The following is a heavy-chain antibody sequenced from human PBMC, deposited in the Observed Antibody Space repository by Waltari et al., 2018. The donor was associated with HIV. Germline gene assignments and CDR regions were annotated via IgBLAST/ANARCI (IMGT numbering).Heavy chain of an antibody. CDR1: GFTVRSNW. CDR3: ARGVGYGMDV. CDR2: INKEGSNT. J-gene: IGHJ6*02. Sequence: EVQLVESGGGLVQPWGSLRLSCEASGFTVRSNWMHLVRKAPGKGLVWVSCINKEGSNTRYADSVKGRLTISRDNAKNTLYLQMNSLRAEDTAVYYCARGVGYGMDVWGQGTTVTVSS. V-gene: IGHV3-74*01. D-gene: IGHD2-15*01.